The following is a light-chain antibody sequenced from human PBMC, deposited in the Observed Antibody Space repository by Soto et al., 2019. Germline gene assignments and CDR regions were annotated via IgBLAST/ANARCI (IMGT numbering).Light chain of an antibody. J-gene: IGKJ1*01. V-gene: IGKV3-15*01. Sequence: ELVMTQSPATMSVSPGERATLSCRASQSVSSNLAWYQQKPGQAPRLLIYGASTRATGIPARFSGSGSGTEFTLTISSLQSEDFAVYYCQQYNNWPSWTFGQGTNVDI. CDR1: QSVSSN. CDR3: QQYNNWPSWT. CDR2: GAS.